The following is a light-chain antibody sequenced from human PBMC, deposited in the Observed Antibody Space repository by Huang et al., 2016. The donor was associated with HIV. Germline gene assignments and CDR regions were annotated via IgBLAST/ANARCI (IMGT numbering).Light chain of an antibody. CDR1: QRISTW. CDR3: QQYKSFPWT. V-gene: IGKV1-5*03. J-gene: IGKJ1*01. CDR2: EAS. Sequence: DIQMTQSSSTLSASVGDRVTIACRASQRISTWLAWYQQKPGRAPNLLIYEASTLESGVPSRFSGCGSGTDFTLTISSLQPDDVATYFCQQYKSFPWTFGQGTKVEV.